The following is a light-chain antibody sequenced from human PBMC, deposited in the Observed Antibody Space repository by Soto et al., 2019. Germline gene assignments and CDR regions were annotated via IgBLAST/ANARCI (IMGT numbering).Light chain of an antibody. Sequence: EIVLTQSPGTLSLSPGDRATLSCRAGQSVSSSYSAWYQQKPGQTPRLLIYGASSRATGIPDRFSGSGSGTDFTLTISRLEPEDFAVYYCQQYGTSPRGVTFGPGTRVDFK. CDR1: QSVSSSY. CDR2: GAS. J-gene: IGKJ3*01. V-gene: IGKV3-20*01. CDR3: QQYGTSPRGVT.